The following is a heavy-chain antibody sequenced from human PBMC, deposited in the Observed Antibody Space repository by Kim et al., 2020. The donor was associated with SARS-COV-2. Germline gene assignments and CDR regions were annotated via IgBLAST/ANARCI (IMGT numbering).Heavy chain of an antibody. D-gene: IGHD2-8*01. CDR2: IWYDGSNK. CDR3: ARDLNGPTYGMDV. J-gene: IGHJ6*02. Sequence: GGSLRLSCAASGFTFSSYGMHWVRQAPGKGLEWVAVIWYDGSNKYYADSVKGRFTISRDNSKNTLYLQMNSLRAEDTAVYYCARDLNGPTYGMDVWGQGTTVTVSS. V-gene: IGHV3-33*01. CDR1: GFTFSSYG.